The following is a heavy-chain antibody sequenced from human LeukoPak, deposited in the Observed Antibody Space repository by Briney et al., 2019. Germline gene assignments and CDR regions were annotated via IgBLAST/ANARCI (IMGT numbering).Heavy chain of an antibody. D-gene: IGHD3-9*01. CDR1: GGSFSGYY. CDR2: INHSGST. CDR3: ARGPTYYDILTGYYQTSIGFDY. V-gene: IGHV4-34*01. Sequence: SETLSLTCAVYGGSFSGYYWSWIRQPPGKGLEWIGEINHSGSTNYNPSLKCRVTISVDTSKNQFSLKLSSVTAADTAVYYCARGPTYYDILTGYYQTSIGFDYWGQGTLVTVSS. J-gene: IGHJ4*02.